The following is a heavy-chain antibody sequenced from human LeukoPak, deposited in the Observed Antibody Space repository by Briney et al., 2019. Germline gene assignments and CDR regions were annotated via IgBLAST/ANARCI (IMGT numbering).Heavy chain of an antibody. CDR2: IYCSGST. D-gene: IGHD4-17*01. J-gene: IGHJ6*03. Sequence: SETLSLTCTVSGGSISSSSYYWGWIRQPPGKGLEWIGSIYCSGSTYYNPSLKSRVTISVDTSKNQFSLKLGSVTAADTAVYYCAGNYGDSLDYMDVWGKGTTVTVSS. CDR1: GGSISSSSYY. CDR3: AGNYGDSLDYMDV. V-gene: IGHV4-39*01.